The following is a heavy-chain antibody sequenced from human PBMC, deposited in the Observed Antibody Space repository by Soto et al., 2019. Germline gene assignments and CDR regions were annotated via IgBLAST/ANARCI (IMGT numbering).Heavy chain of an antibody. Sequence: TSETLSLTCAVSGGSISSGGYSWSWIRQPPGKGLEWIGYIYHSGSTYYNPSLKSRVTISVDRSKNQFSLKLSSVTAADTAVYYCARRSDFRGTYYGMDVWGQGTTVTVSS. CDR1: GGSISSGGYS. CDR3: ARRSDFRGTYYGMDV. CDR2: IYHSGST. J-gene: IGHJ6*02. V-gene: IGHV4-30-2*01. D-gene: IGHD3-3*01.